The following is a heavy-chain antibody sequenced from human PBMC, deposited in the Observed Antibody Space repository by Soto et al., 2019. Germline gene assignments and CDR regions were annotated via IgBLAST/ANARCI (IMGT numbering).Heavy chain of an antibody. Sequence: QVQLVQSGAEVKKPGASVKVSCKASGYTFTSYAMHWVRQAPGQRLEWMGWINAGNSNTKYSQKFQGRVTITRDTSASTAYMQLSSLRSEDTAVYYCARDLYYVILTGSIYGMDVWGQGTTVTVSS. J-gene: IGHJ6*02. CDR2: INAGNSNT. V-gene: IGHV1-3*01. D-gene: IGHD3-9*01. CDR3: ARDLYYVILTGSIYGMDV. CDR1: GYTFTSYA.